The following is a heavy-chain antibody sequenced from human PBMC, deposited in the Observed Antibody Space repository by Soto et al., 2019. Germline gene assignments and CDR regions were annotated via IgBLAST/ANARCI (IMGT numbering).Heavy chain of an antibody. Sequence: PSETVPRTCKVSGGSISSYCWSWIRQTKGKGLEWIGYIYYSGSTNYNPSLKSRVTISVDTSKNQFSLKLSSVTAADTAVYYCARETYGSGSYGYFDYWGQGTLVTVSS. CDR3: ARETYGSGSYGYFDY. CDR2: IYYSGST. V-gene: IGHV4-59*01. J-gene: IGHJ4*02. CDR1: GGSISSYC. D-gene: IGHD3-10*01.